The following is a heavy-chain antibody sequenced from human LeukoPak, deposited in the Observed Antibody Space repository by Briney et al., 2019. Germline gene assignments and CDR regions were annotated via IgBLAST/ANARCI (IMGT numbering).Heavy chain of an antibody. Sequence: SGTLSLTCSVSGGSIISSNWWGWIRQPPGKGLEWIGEIFQSGETDYNPSLRSRVIISINKSKDQFSLQLNSVTAADTAIYYCARHFRLVVENWFDPWGQGTLVIVSS. D-gene: IGHD2-21*01. CDR2: IFQSGET. CDR1: GGSIISSNW. J-gene: IGHJ5*02. V-gene: IGHV4/OR15-8*02. CDR3: ARHFRLVVENWFDP.